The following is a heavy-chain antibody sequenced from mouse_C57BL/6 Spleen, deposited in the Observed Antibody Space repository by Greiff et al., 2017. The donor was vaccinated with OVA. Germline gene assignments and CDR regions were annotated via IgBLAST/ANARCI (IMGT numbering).Heavy chain of an antibody. Sequence: QVQLQQSGAELVRPGTSVKVSCKASGYAFTNYLIEWVKQRPGQGLEWIGVINPGSGGTNYNEKFKGKATLTADKSSSTAYMQLSSLTSEDSAVYFCARKDYGAMDYWGQGTSVTVSS. V-gene: IGHV1-54*01. CDR3: ARKDYGAMDY. CDR1: GYAFTNYL. J-gene: IGHJ4*01. CDR2: INPGSGGT.